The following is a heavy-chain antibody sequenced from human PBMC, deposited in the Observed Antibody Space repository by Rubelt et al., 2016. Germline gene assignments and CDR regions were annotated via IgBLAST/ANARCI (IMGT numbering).Heavy chain of an antibody. CDR3: GQADYGENWFDP. CDR1: GFSLSTSGVG. V-gene: IGHV2-5*02. CDR2: LYWDGDT. Sequence: QITLKASGPTLVNPTQTLTLTCTFSGFSLSTSGVGVGWIRTPPGKALSWLALLYWDGDTRYSQSLKSRLTITKDTAKNQGVLKMTSMDPVDTATYYCGQADYGENWFDPWGQGTLVTVSS. D-gene: IGHD4-17*01. J-gene: IGHJ5*02.